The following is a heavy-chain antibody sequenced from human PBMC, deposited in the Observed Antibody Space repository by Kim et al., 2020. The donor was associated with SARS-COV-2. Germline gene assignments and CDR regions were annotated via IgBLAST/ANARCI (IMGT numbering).Heavy chain of an antibody. CDR2: ISWNSGSI. D-gene: IGHD2-21*02. J-gene: IGHJ4*02. CDR3: AKEGGDWGEKAPFDY. Sequence: GGSLRLSCAASGFTFDDYAMHWVRQAPGKGLEWVSGISWNSGSIGYADSVKGRFTISRDNAKNSLYLQMNSLRAEDTALYYCAKEGGDWGEKAPFDYWGQGTLVTVSS. V-gene: IGHV3-9*01. CDR1: GFTFDDYA.